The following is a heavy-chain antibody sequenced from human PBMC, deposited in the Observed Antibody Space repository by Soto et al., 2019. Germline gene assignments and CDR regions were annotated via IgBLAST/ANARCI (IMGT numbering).Heavy chain of an antibody. CDR3: ATEIGDLLRFLEWSYYFDP. D-gene: IGHD3-3*01. CDR1: GYTLTELS. J-gene: IGHJ4*02. CDR2: FDPEDGET. Sequence: GASVKVSCKVSGYTLTELSMHWVRQAPGKGLEWMGGFDPEDGETIYAQKFQGRVTMTEDTSTDTAYMELSSLRSEDTAVYYCATEIGDLLRFLEWSYYFDPWGQGTLVTVSS. V-gene: IGHV1-24*01.